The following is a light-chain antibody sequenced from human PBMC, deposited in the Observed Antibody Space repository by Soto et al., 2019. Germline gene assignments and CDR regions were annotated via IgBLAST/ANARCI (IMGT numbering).Light chain of an antibody. CDR1: RTDVDGFDY. V-gene: IGLV2-14*03. CDR2: DVY. CDR3: TSYLSRPPFYV. J-gene: IGLJ1*01. Sequence: QSVQTQPASVSGSPGQSIAISCTGVRTDVDGFDYVSWYQQHPGQAPQLIIYDVYNRPSGVSHRFSGSKSGDTAPLTMSGLQAEDEAYYYCTSYLSRPPFYVFGTGTEVTVL.